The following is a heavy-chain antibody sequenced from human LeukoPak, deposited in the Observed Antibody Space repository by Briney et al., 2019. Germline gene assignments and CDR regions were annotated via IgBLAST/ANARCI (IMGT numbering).Heavy chain of an antibody. CDR3: ARDKTYSSGSGGY. D-gene: IGHD6-19*01. J-gene: IGHJ4*02. CDR2: ISSSSSYI. V-gene: IGHV3-21*01. CDR1: GFTFSSYS. Sequence: GGSLRLSCAASGFTFSSYSMNWVRQAPGKGLEWVSSISSSSSYIYYADSVKGRFTISRDKAKNSLYLQMNSLRAEDTAVYYCARDKTYSSGSGGYWGQGTLVTVSS.